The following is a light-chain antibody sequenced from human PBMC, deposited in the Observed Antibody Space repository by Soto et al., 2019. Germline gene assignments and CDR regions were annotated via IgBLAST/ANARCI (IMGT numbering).Light chain of an antibody. V-gene: IGKV1D-16*01. J-gene: IGKJ4*01. CDR3: HQYNSYPLT. CDR2: AAS. CDR1: QDINSY. Sequence: DVQMTQSPSSLSASVGDRVTITCRASQDINSYLAWYQQKPGNAPKSLIYAASSLQTGVPSRCSGSESVTDFTLTINNLPPEDSATYYCHQYNSYPLTCGGGTKVEIK.